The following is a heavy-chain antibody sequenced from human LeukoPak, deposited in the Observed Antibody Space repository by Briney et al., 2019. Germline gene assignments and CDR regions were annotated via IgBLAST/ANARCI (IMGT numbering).Heavy chain of an antibody. V-gene: IGHV4-59*01. D-gene: IGHD6-13*01. CDR3: ARDPIAAAAGWFDP. J-gene: IGHJ5*02. CDR1: GGSISSYY. Sequence: PSETLSLTCTVSGGSISSYYWSWIRQPPGKGLEWIGYIYYSGSTNYNPSLKSRVTISVDTSKSQFSLKLSSVTAADTAVYYCARDPIAAAAGWFDPWGQGTLVTVSS. CDR2: IYYSGST.